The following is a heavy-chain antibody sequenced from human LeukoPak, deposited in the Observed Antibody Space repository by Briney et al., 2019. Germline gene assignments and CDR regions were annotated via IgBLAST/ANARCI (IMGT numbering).Heavy chain of an antibody. Sequence: GGSLRLSCAASGFTFSTYAMSWVRQAPGKGLEWVSGISGSGSSTFDADSVKGRFTISRDNSKNTLFLQMNSLRAEDAALYYCAKDYRMIAFGGVIGIDAFDIWGQGTMVTVSS. D-gene: IGHD3-16*02. J-gene: IGHJ3*02. CDR1: GFTFSTYA. CDR2: ISGSGSST. V-gene: IGHV3-23*01. CDR3: AKDYRMIAFGGVIGIDAFDI.